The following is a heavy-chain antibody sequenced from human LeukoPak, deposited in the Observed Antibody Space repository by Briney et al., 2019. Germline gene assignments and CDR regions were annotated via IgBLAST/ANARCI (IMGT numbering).Heavy chain of an antibody. V-gene: IGHV3-64*02. CDR2: ISSTVGNT. Sequence: PGGSPRLSCALSRFTLCGFPMHWGRQAPGKGLEYVSAISSTVGNTYYADSVKGRFTISRDNSKNTLYLQVGSLRAEDTAVYYCARYGSGNSFDYWGQGTLVTVSS. CDR1: RFTLCGFP. J-gene: IGHJ4*02. D-gene: IGHD3-10*01. CDR3: ARYGSGNSFDY.